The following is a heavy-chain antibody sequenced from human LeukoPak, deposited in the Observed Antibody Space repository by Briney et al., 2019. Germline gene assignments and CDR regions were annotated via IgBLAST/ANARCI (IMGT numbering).Heavy chain of an antibody. Sequence: PGGPLRLSCAASGFTFSRYGMHWVRQAPGKGLEWVAGISYDGSNKYYADSVKGRVTISRDYSKNTLYLQMNSLRADDAAVYYCAKGPPPSSPYIMDVWGQGTTVTVSS. D-gene: IGHD1-26*01. CDR1: GFTFSRYG. V-gene: IGHV3-30*18. J-gene: IGHJ6*02. CDR3: AKGPPPSSPYIMDV. CDR2: ISYDGSNK.